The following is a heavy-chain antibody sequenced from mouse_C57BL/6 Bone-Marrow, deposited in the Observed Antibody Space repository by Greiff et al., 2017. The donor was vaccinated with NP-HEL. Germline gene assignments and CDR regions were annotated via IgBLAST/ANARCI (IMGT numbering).Heavy chain of an antibody. CDR2: ISYDGSN. J-gene: IGHJ4*01. CDR3: ARDLLVATDYAMDY. D-gene: IGHD1-1*01. Sequence: EVKLMESGPGLVKPSQSLSLTCSVTGYSITSGYYWNWIRQFPGNKLEWMGYISYDGSNNYNPSLKNRISITRDTSKNQFFLKLNSVTTEDTATYYCARDLLVATDYAMDYWGQGTSVTVSS. CDR1: GYSITSGYY. V-gene: IGHV3-6*01.